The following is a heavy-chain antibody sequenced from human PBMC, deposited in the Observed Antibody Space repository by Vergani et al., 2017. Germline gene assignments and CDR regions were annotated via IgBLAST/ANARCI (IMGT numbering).Heavy chain of an antibody. CDR1: GFTFDDYA. J-gene: IGHJ3*02. CDR3: ARARGDLTPDDAFDI. V-gene: IGHV3-9*01. D-gene: IGHD3-10*01. CDR2: ISWNSGST. Sequence: EVQLVESGGGLVQPGRSLRLSCAASGFTFDDYAMHWVRQAPGKGLEWVSGISWNSGSTGYADSVKGRFTISRDNAKNSLYLQMNSLRAEDTALYYCARARGDLTPDDAFDIWGQGTMVTVSS.